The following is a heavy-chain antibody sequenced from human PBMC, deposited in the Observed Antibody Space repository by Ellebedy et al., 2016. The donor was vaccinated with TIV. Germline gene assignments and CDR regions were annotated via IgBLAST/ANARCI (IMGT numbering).Heavy chain of an antibody. J-gene: IGHJ4*02. Sequence: GGSLRLXXAASGFTFSGYGMHWVRQAPGKGLEWVAVIWYDGSNKYYADSVKGRFTISRDNSKNTLYLQMNSLRAEDTAVYYCAREPQGYSYASYYFDYWGQGTLVTVSS. CDR2: IWYDGSNK. CDR3: AREPQGYSYASYYFDY. CDR1: GFTFSGYG. D-gene: IGHD5-18*01. V-gene: IGHV3-33*01.